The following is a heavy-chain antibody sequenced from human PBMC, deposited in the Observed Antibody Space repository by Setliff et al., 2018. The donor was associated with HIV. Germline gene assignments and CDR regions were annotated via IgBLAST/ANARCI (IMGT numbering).Heavy chain of an antibody. CDR3: ARGPEEGDCSGGSCYGNFDP. CDR2: IIPILGVA. J-gene: IGHJ5*02. CDR1: RDIFSSYG. V-gene: IGHV1-69*10. Sequence: ASVKVSCKASRDIFSSYGITWVRQAPGQGLEWMGGIIPILGVANYAQKFQGRLTITADKSTNTAYMELSSLKSDDTAVYYCARGPEEGDCSGGSCYGNFDPWGQGTLVTVSS. D-gene: IGHD2-15*01.